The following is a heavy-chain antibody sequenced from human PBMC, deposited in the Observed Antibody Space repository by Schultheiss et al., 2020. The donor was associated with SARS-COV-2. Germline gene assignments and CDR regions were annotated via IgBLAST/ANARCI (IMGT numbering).Heavy chain of an antibody. CDR2: IYYSGNT. CDR1: GGSISSGDYY. CDR3: ARVRQDFLVGLLVFDY. J-gene: IGHJ4*02. V-gene: IGHV4-31*03. D-gene: IGHD3-3*01. Sequence: SETLSLTCTVSGGSISSGDYYWSWIRQHPGQGLEWIGYIYYSGNTYYNLSLKSRVTISVDTSKNQFSLKLSSVTAADTAVYYCARVRQDFLVGLLVFDYWGQGTLVTVSS.